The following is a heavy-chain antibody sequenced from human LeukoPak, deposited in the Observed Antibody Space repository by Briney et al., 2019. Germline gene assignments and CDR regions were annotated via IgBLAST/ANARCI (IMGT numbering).Heavy chain of an antibody. Sequence: GGSLRLSCAASKFAFNNAWMSWFRQAPGKGLEWVGHIKSKTDGGTTDYAAPVQGRFTISRDDSKDRLYLQMNSLKTEDTAVYYCTAVPHDSAVWGQGTLVTVSS. CDR3: TAVPHDSAV. CDR2: IKSKTDGGTT. J-gene: IGHJ4*02. CDR1: KFAFNNAW. D-gene: IGHD3-22*01. V-gene: IGHV3-15*01.